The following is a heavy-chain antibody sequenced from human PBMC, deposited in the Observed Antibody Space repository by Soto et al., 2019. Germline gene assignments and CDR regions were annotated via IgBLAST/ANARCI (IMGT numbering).Heavy chain of an antibody. CDR1: GYTFTSYG. Sequence: GASVKVSCKASGYTFTSYGISWVRQAPGQGLEWMGWISAYNGNTNYAQKLQGRVTMTTDTSTSTAYMELRSLRSDDTAVYYCARDHTRRYYDFWSPWSDWFDPWGQGTLVTVSS. CDR2: ISAYNGNT. D-gene: IGHD3-3*01. V-gene: IGHV1-18*01. CDR3: ARDHTRRYYDFWSPWSDWFDP. J-gene: IGHJ5*02.